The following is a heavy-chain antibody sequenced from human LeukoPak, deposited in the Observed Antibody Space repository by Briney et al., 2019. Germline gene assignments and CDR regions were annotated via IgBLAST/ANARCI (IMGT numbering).Heavy chain of an antibody. D-gene: IGHD6-13*01. CDR3: ARVPSSWYGSYYYYYMDV. CDR1: GYTFTSYG. J-gene: IGHJ6*03. Sequence: ASVKVSCKASGYTFTSYGISWVRQAPGQGLEWMGWISAYNGNTNYALKLQGRVTMTTDTSTSTAYMELRSLRSDDTAVYYCARVPSSWYGSYYYYYMDVWGKGTTVTVSS. CDR2: ISAYNGNT. V-gene: IGHV1-18*01.